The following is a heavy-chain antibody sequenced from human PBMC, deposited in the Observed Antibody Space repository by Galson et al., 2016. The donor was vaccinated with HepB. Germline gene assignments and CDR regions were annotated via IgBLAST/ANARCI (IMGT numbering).Heavy chain of an antibody. CDR3: ARDYVPGA. D-gene: IGHD3-10*01. CDR2: ISSASSIK. CDR1: GFTFNTYG. V-gene: IGHV3-48*04. Sequence: SLRLSCAASGFTFNTYGMNWVRQAPGKGLEWVSYISSASSIKYYAGSVKGRFTISRDNARHSLYLEMNSLRGEDTAMYYCARDYVPGAWGQGVLVTVSS. J-gene: IGHJ5*02.